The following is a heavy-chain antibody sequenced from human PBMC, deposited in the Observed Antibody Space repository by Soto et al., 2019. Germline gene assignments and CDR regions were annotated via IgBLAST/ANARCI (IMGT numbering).Heavy chain of an antibody. D-gene: IGHD3-3*01. CDR1: GFTFSDYG. CDR2: IWFDGSTT. J-gene: IGHJ4*02. CDR3: AKDVDFSTGNPSRTFDS. Sequence: QVQLVESGGGVVQVRRSLRLSCAASGFTFSDYGMHWVRQPPGKGLEWVAAIWFDGSTTYYRESVKGRLSISRDNSKNPRKLQMNRLRVDDTAVYYCAKDVDFSTGNPSRTFDSWGQGTLVAVSS. V-gene: IGHV3-33*06.